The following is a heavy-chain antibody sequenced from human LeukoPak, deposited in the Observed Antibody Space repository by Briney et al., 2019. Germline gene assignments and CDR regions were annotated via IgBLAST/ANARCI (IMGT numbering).Heavy chain of an antibody. CDR2: IYYSGST. D-gene: IGHD2-15*01. V-gene: IGHV4-39*07. J-gene: IGHJ5*02. CDR1: GGSISSSSHY. CDR3: ARIRIHHWFDP. Sequence: PSETLSLTCTVSGGSISSSSHYWDWIRQPPGKGLEWIGSIYYSGSTYYNPSLESRVTISVDTSKNQFSLKVNSVTAADTAMYYCARIRIHHWFDPWGQGALVTVSS.